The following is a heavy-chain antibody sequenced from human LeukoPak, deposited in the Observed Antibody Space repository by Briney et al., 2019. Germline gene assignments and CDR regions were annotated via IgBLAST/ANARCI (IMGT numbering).Heavy chain of an antibody. J-gene: IGHJ4*02. CDR1: GFTFSSYS. V-gene: IGHV3-48*01. D-gene: IGHD1-26*01. CDR3: AKAFIVGATTAYYYFDY. CDR2: ISSSSSTI. Sequence: GGSLRLSCAASGFTFSSYSMNWVRQAPGKGLEWVSYISSSSSTIYYADSVKGRFTISRDNSKNTLYLQMNSLRAGDTAVYYCAKAFIVGATTAYYYFDYWGQGTLVTVSS.